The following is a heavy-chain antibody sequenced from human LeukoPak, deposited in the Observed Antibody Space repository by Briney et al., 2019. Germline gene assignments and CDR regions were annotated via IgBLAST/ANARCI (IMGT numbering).Heavy chain of an antibody. V-gene: IGHV3-48*01. CDR1: GFTFSSHS. J-gene: IGHJ6*04. CDR2: INGFSSTI. D-gene: IGHD3-10*01. Sequence: GGSLRLSCAASGFTFSSHSLNWVRQAPGKGLEWVSYINGFSSTIYYADSVKGRFTISRDNAKNSLYLQMSSLRAEDTAVYYCARGPEALQYSYKMDVWGKGTTVTVSS. CDR3: ARGPEALQYSYKMDV.